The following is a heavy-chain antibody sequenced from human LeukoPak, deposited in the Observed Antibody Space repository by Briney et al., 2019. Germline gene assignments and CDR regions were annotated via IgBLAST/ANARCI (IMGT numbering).Heavy chain of an antibody. CDR2: ITYDGSTK. CDR1: GFTFAGYT. J-gene: IGHJ4*02. CDR3: AKDRSWHGLEY. D-gene: IGHD3-16*02. V-gene: IGHV3-30*04. Sequence: GGSLRLSCAASGFTFAGYTMHWVRQAPGKGLEWATLITYDGSTKYYADSVKGRFTISRDSSKNRLYLQMDSLRGEDTAVYYCAKDRSWHGLEYWGQGALVTVSS.